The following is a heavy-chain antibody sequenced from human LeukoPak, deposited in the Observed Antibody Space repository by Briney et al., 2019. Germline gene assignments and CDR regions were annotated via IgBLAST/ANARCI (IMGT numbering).Heavy chain of an antibody. D-gene: IGHD2-15*01. CDR1: GFSVRSNY. Sequence: GGSPRLSCAVSGFSVRSNYMSWVRQPPGKGLEWVSVIYSGGATKHADSVKGRFIISRDNSKNTLYLQMNNLRAEDTAVYYCAREKKCSGGSCYGDAFDIWGQGTMVTVSS. CDR2: IYSGGAT. CDR3: AREKKCSGGSCYGDAFDI. J-gene: IGHJ3*02. V-gene: IGHV3-66*01.